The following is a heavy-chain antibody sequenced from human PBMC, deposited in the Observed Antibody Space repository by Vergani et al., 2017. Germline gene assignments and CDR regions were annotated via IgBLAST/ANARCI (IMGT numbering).Heavy chain of an antibody. Sequence: QVQLVQSGAEVKKPGSSVKVSCKASGGTFSSYAISWVRQAPGQGLEWMGGIIPILGTANYAQKFQGRVTITADESTSTAYMELSSLRSEDTAVYYCARDSRHYDILTGYYSWPRGDAFDIWGQGTMVTGSS. CDR3: ARDSRHYDILTGYYSWPRGDAFDI. D-gene: IGHD3-9*01. J-gene: IGHJ3*02. CDR2: IIPILGTA. CDR1: GGTFSSYA. V-gene: IGHV1-69*01.